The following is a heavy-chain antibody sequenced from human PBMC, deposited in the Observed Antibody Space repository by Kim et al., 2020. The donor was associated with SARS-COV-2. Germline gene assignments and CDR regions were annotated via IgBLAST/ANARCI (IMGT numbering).Heavy chain of an antibody. J-gene: IGHJ4*02. CDR1: GFTFSSYA. CDR3: AKCGHSYGYVEGHFDY. CDR2: ISGSGGGT. D-gene: IGHD5-18*01. V-gene: IGHV3-23*01. Sequence: GGSLRLSCAASGFTFSSYAMNWVRQAPGKGLEWVSGISGSGGGTYYADSVKGRFTISRDNSKNTLYLQLNSLRAEDTAVYYCAKCGHSYGYVEGHFDYWGQGPLVTVSS.